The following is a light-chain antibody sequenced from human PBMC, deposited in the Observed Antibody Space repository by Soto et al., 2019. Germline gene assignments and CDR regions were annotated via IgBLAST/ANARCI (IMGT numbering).Light chain of an antibody. CDR2: AAS. J-gene: IGKJ1*01. CDR3: QQSYSTPWT. V-gene: IGKV1-39*01. CDR1: QSISSD. Sequence: DIQMTQSPSSLSASVGDRVTITCRASQSISSDLNWYQQKPGKAPKLLIYAASSLQSGVPSRFNGSGSGTDFTLTISSLQPEDFATYYCQQSYSTPWTFGQGTKVEIK.